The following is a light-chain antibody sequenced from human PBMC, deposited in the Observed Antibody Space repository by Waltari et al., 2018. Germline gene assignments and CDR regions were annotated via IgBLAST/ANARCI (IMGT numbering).Light chain of an antibody. CDR2: KAS. J-gene: IGKJ2*01. Sequence: DIQMTQSPSTLSASVGDRFTITCRASKSSSSWLAWYQQKPGKAPKLLIYKASSLESGVPSRFSGSGSGTEFPLTISSLQPDDFATYYCQQYNSYSGTFGQGTKLEIK. V-gene: IGKV1-5*03. CDR3: QQYNSYSGT. CDR1: KSSSSW.